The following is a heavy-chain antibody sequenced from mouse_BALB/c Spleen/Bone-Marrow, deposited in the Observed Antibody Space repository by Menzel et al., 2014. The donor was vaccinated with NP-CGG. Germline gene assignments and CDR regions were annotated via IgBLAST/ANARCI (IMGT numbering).Heavy chain of an antibody. Sequence: EVKLVESGGGLVQPGGSLKLSCAASGFGFSGYWMTWVRQAPGKGLEWIGEINPDSSTINYTPSLKYKFIISRDNAKNALYLQMSKVRSEDTAPYYCARPGYYGYQDVWGAGTTVTVSS. CDR1: GFGFSGYW. J-gene: IGHJ1*01. V-gene: IGHV4-1*02. D-gene: IGHD1-2*01. CDR2: INPDSSTI. CDR3: ARPGYYGYQDV.